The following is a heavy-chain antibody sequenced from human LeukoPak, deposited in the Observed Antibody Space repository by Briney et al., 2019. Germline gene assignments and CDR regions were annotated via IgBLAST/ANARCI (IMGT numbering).Heavy chain of an antibody. J-gene: IGHJ4*02. CDR3: ARAIAGGYSSSWYMDY. CDR2: IYHSGST. CDR1: DGSISSSPYY. V-gene: IGHV4-39*01. Sequence: PSETLSLTCTVSDGSISSSPYYWGWIRQPPGRGLEWIGEIYHSGSTYYNPSLKSRVTISVDTSKNQFSLKLSSVTAADTAVYYCARAIAGGYSSSWYMDYWGQGTLVTVSS. D-gene: IGHD6-13*01.